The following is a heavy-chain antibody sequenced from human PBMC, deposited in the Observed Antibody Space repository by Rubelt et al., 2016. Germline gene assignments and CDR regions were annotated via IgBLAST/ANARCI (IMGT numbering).Heavy chain of an antibody. CDR3: AKRSMAVDN. CDR1: GFIFDDYA. CDR2: ITWNGGNT. J-gene: IGHJ4*02. V-gene: IGHV3-9*01. D-gene: IGHD5-24*01. Sequence: EVQLVESGGGLVQPGRSLRLSCAASGFIFDDYAMHWVRQAPGKGLEWVSGITWNGGNTGYADSVKGRFTVSRDNAKKSLYLQMNSLRVEDTALDYCAKRSMAVDNWGQGTLVTVSS.